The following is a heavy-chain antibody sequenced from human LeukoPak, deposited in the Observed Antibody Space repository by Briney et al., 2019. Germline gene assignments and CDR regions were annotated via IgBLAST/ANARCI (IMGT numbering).Heavy chain of an antibody. CDR2: INHSGST. CDR3: ARVAHCSGGSCYSRFDY. CDR1: GGSFSGYY. J-gene: IGHJ4*02. D-gene: IGHD2-15*01. Sequence: PSETLSLTCAVYGGSFSGYYWSWIRQPPGKGLEWIGEINHSGSTNYNPSLKSRVTISVDTSKNQFSLKPSSVTAADTAVYYCARVAHCSGGSCYSRFDYWGQGTLVTVSS. V-gene: IGHV4-34*01.